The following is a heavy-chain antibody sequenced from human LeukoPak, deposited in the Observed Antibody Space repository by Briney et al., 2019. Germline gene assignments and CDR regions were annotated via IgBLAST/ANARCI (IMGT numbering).Heavy chain of an antibody. D-gene: IGHD6-13*01. CDR1: GGSISSYY. J-gene: IGHJ6*02. CDR2: IYDRGST. CDR3: ARGKQLVRLPGYYYGMDV. Sequence: PSETLSLTCTVSGGSISSYYRSWIRQPPGKGLEWIGNIYDRGSTKYNPTLKSRVTISVDTSKNQFSLKLRSVTAADTAVYYCARGKQLVRLPGYYYGMDVWGQGTTVTVSS. V-gene: IGHV4-59*12.